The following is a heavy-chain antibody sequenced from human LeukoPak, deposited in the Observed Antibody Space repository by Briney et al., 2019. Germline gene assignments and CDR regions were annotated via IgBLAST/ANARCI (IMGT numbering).Heavy chain of an antibody. D-gene: IGHD6-13*01. CDR2: MNPNSGNT. CDR3: AREPNRWYSSSFERVNAFDI. Sequence: ASVKVSCKASGYTFTNYGISWVRQAPGQGLEWMGWMNPNSGNTGYAQKFQGRVTITRNTSISTAYMELSSLRSEDTAVYYCAREPNRWYSSSFERVNAFDIWGQGTMVTVSS. CDR1: GYTFTNYG. J-gene: IGHJ3*02. V-gene: IGHV1-8*03.